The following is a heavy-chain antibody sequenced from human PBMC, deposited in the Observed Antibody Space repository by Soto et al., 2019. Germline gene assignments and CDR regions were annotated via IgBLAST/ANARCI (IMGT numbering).Heavy chain of an antibody. CDR3: ARDKTRYSSSRSQNPGAFDP. CDR2: IYYSGST. J-gene: IGHJ5*02. D-gene: IGHD6-13*01. CDR1: GGSISSGGYY. Sequence: QVQLQESGPGLVKPSQTLSLTCTVSGGSISSGGYYWSWIRQHPGKGLEWIGYIYYSGSTYYNPSLKSRVTISVDTSKNQFSLKLSSVTAADTAVYYCARDKTRYSSSRSQNPGAFDPWGQGTLVTVSS. V-gene: IGHV4-31*03.